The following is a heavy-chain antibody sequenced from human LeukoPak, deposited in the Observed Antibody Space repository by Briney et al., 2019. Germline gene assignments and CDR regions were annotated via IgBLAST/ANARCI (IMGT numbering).Heavy chain of an antibody. CDR2: IRYDGSNK. Sequence: GGSLRLSCAASGFTFSSYGMHWVRQAPGKGLEWVAFIRYDGSNKYYADSVKGRFTISRDNSKNTLYLQMNSLRAEDTAVYYCAKDGTARWLYYFDYWGQGTLVTVSS. J-gene: IGHJ4*02. V-gene: IGHV3-30*02. D-gene: IGHD4-23*01. CDR1: GFTFSSYG. CDR3: AKDGTARWLYYFDY.